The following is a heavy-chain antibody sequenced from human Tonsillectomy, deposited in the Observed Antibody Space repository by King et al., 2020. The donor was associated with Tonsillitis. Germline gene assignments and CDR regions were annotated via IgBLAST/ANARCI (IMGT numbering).Heavy chain of an antibody. Sequence: VQLQQWGAGLLKPSETLSLTCAVYGGSFSGYFWSWIRQPPGKGLEWIGEIDHGGSAKYNPSLKSRVTISVDTSKNQFSLRLTSMTAADTAVYYCARGRQNDYWGQGTLVTVSS. V-gene: IGHV4-34*01. CDR1: GGSFSGYF. J-gene: IGHJ4*01. CDR2: IDHGGSA. CDR3: ARGRQNDY.